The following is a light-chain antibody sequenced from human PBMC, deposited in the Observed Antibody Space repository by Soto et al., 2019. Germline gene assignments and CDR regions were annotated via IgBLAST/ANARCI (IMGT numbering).Light chain of an antibody. CDR3: QQYGSSPLS. CDR1: QSVSNSY. Sequence: EIVLTQSPGTLSLSPGERATLSCRASQSVSNSYLAWYQQKPGQAPRLLIYGPSSRATGIPDRFSGSGSGTVFTLTISRLEPGDFAVYYCQQYGSSPLSFGGGTRVEIK. V-gene: IGKV3-20*01. CDR2: GPS. J-gene: IGKJ4*01.